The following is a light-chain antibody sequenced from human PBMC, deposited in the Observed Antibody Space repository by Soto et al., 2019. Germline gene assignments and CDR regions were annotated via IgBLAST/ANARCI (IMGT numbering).Light chain of an antibody. CDR1: QDVDNNF. V-gene: IGKV3-20*01. Sequence: EIVLTQSPGTLSLSPGEGSTLSCRASQDVDNNFLAWCQQRPGQAPRLLIYASSRRATGIPDRFSGSGSGTDFTLTISRVWPEDIAVYFCHPYYSSITFGGGTKVEVK. J-gene: IGKJ4*01. CDR2: ASS. CDR3: HPYYSSIT.